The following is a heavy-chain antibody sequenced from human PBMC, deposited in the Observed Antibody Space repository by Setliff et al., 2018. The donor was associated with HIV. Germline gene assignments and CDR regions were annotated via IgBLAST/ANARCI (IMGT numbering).Heavy chain of an antibody. J-gene: IGHJ6*02. V-gene: IGHV3-21*01. D-gene: IGHD3-10*01. CDR3: ARLNTGSSYYYYGMDV. Sequence: GSLRLSCAASLFTFSTYTMNWVRQAPGKGLEWVSSISSSSNYIYYADSVKGRFTISRDNAKNSLYLQMNSLRAEDTAVYYCARLNTGSSYYYYGMDVWGQGTTVTVSS. CDR2: ISSSSNYI. CDR1: LFTFSTYT.